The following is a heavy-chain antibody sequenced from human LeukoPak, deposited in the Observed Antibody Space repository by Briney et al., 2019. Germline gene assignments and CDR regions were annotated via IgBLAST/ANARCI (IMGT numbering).Heavy chain of an antibody. J-gene: IGHJ4*02. CDR1: GVSFSDYY. V-gene: IGHV4-34*01. D-gene: IGHD3-22*01. Sequence: SETLSLTSAVYGVSFSDYYWSRIRQPPGKGLEWIRKINHSGSTNYNPSLKSRVTISVDTSKNQFSLMLSSVTAADTAVYYCARAHRRGYYYDSSGYPVLDYWGQGTLVTVSS. CDR2: INHSGST. CDR3: ARAHRRGYYYDSSGYPVLDY.